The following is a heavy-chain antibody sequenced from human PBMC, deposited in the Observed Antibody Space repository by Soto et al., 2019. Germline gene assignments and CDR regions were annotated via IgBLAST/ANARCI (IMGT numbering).Heavy chain of an antibody. CDR2: INPSGGST. D-gene: IGHD3-22*01. J-gene: IGHJ4*02. V-gene: IGHV1-46*01. CDR1: GYIFTSYY. Sequence: ASVKVSCKASGYIFTSYYIHWVRQAPGQGLEWMAIINPSGGSTSHAQKFQGRVIMTRDTSTSTVYMELSSLKSEDTAVYYCARGDTSGYFFDYWGQGTLVTVSS. CDR3: ARGDTSGYFFDY.